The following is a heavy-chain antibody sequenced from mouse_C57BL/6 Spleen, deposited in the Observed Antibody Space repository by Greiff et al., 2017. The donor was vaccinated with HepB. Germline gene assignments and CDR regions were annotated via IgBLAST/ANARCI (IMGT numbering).Heavy chain of an antibody. D-gene: IGHD2-4*01. CDR2: IDPSDSYT. Sequence: QVQLKQPGAELVKPGASVKLSCKASGYTFTSYWMQWVKQRPGQGLEWIGEIDPSDSYTNYNQKFKGKATLTVDTSSSTAYMQLSSLTSEDSAVYYCARGLYYDYDGYAMDYWGQGTSVTVSS. CDR1: GYTFTSYW. J-gene: IGHJ4*01. V-gene: IGHV1-50*01. CDR3: ARGLYYDYDGYAMDY.